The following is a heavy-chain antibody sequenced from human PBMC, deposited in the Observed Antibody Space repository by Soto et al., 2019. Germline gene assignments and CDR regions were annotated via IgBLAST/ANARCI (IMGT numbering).Heavy chain of an antibody. D-gene: IGHD5-12*01. CDR1: GGSITRNIW. J-gene: IGHJ4*02. V-gene: IGHV4-4*02. CDR3: ATDPHDGYNAFDM. Sequence: PSETLSLTCTVSGGSITRNIWWSWVRQSPGKGLEWIGEINNRGATAFNPSLRTRVTMSLDRSNNQFSMTLRPVTATDTAIYYCATDPHDGYNAFDMGGQGTLVTVSS. CDR2: INNRGAT.